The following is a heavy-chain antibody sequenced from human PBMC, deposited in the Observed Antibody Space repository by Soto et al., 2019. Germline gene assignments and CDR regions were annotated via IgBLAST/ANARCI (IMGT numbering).Heavy chain of an antibody. D-gene: IGHD3-10*01. Sequence: SDPLSLNCTVSGGSIRSCYWSWIRQPPRKGLEWIGYIYYSGSTNYNPSLKSRVTISVDTSKNQFSLKLSSVTAADTAVYYCATYYYGSGSYYSNWFDPWGQGTLVTVSS. CDR2: IYYSGST. CDR1: GGSIRSCY. V-gene: IGHV4-59*01. J-gene: IGHJ5*02. CDR3: ATYYYGSGSYYSNWFDP.